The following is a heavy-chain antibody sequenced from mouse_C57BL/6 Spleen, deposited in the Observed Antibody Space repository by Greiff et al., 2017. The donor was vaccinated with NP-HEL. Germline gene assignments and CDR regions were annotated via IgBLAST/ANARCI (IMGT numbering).Heavy chain of an antibody. Sequence: EVQLQQSGPVLVKPGASVKMSCKASGYTFTDYYMNWVKQSHGKSLEWIGVINPYNGGTSYNQKFKGKATLTVDKSSNTAYMGLNSLTSEDSAVYYLANIGPYSNGAWFAYWGQGTLVTVSA. CDR3: ANIGPYSNGAWFAY. D-gene: IGHD2-5*01. V-gene: IGHV1-19*01. CDR2: INPYNGGT. CDR1: GYTFTDYY. J-gene: IGHJ3*01.